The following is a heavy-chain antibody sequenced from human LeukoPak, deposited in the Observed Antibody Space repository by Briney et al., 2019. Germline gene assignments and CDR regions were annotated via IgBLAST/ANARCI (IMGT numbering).Heavy chain of an antibody. CDR3: ARGANWYVSH. V-gene: IGHV3-7*03. CDR2: IKEGGSEK. J-gene: IGHJ4*02. D-gene: IGHD1-1*01. Sequence: GGSLRLSCAGYGFTFSGYWMSWVRQAPGKGLEWVANIKEGGSEKNYVDSVKGRFTISRDNAKNSLYLQMNSLRAEGTAVYYCARGANWYVSHWGQGTLVTVSS. CDR1: GFTFSGYW.